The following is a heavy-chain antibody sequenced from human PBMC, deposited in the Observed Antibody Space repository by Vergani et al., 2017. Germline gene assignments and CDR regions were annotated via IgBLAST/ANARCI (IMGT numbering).Heavy chain of an antibody. D-gene: IGHD2-2*02. CDR1: GFTFSDYY. Sequence: QVQLVESGGGLVKPGGSLRLSCAASGFTFSDYYMSWIRQAPGKGLEWVSYISSSGSTIYYADSVKGRFTISRDNAKNSLYLQMNSLRAEDTAVYYCARAVTWRYCSSTSCYTGWFDPWGQGTLVTVSS. J-gene: IGHJ5*02. CDR2: ISSSGSTI. CDR3: ARAVTWRYCSSTSCYTGWFDP. V-gene: IGHV3-11*01.